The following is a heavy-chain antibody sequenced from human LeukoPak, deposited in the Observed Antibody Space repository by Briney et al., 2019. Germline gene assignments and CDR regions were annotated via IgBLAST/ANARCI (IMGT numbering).Heavy chain of an antibody. CDR3: TRLYCSSTSCLNWFDP. J-gene: IGHJ5*02. D-gene: IGHD2-2*01. CDR1: GFTFSGSA. Sequence: GGSLRLSCAASGFTFSGSAMHWVRQASGKGLEWVGRIRSKANSYATAYAASVKGRFTISRDNSKNTAYLQMNSPKTEDTAVYYCTRLYCSSTSCLNWFDPWGQGTLVTVSS. V-gene: IGHV3-73*01. CDR2: IRSKANSYAT.